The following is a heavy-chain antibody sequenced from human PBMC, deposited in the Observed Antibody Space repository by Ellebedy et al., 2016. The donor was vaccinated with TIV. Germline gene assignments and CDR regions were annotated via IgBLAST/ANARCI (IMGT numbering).Heavy chain of an antibody. V-gene: IGHV1-8*01. CDR3: ARCPPGNSTKDY. Sequence: ASVKVSXXASGYIFIDYDINWVRQAPGQGLEWVGWMHPKSGVAGYGQKFEGRVTMTRNTSIKTAYLELNSLRSEDTAIYYCARCPPGNSTKDYWGQGTLVTVSS. D-gene: IGHD2-2*01. J-gene: IGHJ4*02. CDR1: GYIFIDYD. CDR2: MHPKSGVA.